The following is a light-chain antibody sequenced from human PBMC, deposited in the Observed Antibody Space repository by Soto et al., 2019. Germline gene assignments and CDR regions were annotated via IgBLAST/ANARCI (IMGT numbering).Light chain of an antibody. CDR3: QSYDNSLSGPV. Sequence: QSVLTQPPSASGTPGQRVTISCSGSSSNIGSNYVYWYQQLPGTAPKLLIYRNNQRPSGVPDRFSGSKSGTSASLAITGLQAEDEADYYCQSYDNSLSGPVFGGGTKLTVL. CDR2: RNN. V-gene: IGLV1-47*01. CDR1: SSNIGSNY. J-gene: IGLJ2*01.